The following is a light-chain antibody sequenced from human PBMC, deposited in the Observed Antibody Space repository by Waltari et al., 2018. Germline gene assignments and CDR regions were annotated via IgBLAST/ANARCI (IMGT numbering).Light chain of an antibody. Sequence: SYDLTQPSSLSVSPGQTVTITCSGDSLGDKDASWYQQKAGQSPVLVIYQDAKRPSGIPERFSGSNSGNTATLTISGTESLDEADYYCQVWDRSSVIFGGGTKLTVL. CDR1: SLGDKD. J-gene: IGLJ2*01. CDR3: QVWDRSSVI. V-gene: IGLV3-1*01. CDR2: QDA.